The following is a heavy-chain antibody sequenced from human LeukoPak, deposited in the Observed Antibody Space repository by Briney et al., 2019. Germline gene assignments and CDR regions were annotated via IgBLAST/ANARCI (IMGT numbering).Heavy chain of an antibody. Sequence: GGSLRLSCAASGFTFSSYGMHWVRQAPDRGRGWVAVISYDGSNKYYADSVKGRFTITKDNSKNTLYLQMNSLRAEETAVYYGEKEWDDQGGAFDIWGQGTMVTVSS. D-gene: IGHD1-26*01. CDR2: ISYDGSNK. J-gene: IGHJ3*02. CDR1: GFTFSSYG. V-gene: IGHV3-30*18. CDR3: EKEWDDQGGAFDI.